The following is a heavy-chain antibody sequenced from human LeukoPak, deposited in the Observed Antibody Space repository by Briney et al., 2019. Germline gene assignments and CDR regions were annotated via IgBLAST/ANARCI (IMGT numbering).Heavy chain of an antibody. CDR1: GGSISSSNW. CDR2: IYHSGST. V-gene: IGHV4-4*02. D-gene: IGHD5-12*01. J-gene: IGHJ6*03. Sequence: SETLSLTCAVSGGSISSSNWWSWVRQPPGKGLEWIGEIYHSGSTNYNPSLKSRVTISVDKSKNQFSLKLSSVTAADTAVYYCARHPSGYEGNYYYYMDVWGKGTTVTISS. CDR3: ARHPSGYEGNYYYYMDV.